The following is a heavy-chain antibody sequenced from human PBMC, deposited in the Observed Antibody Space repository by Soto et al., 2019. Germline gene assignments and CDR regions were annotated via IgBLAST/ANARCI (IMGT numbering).Heavy chain of an antibody. Sequence: SETQSLTSTVSGAHISSSSSYWGWFRQPPGKGLEWIGSIYYSGSTYYTPSLKSRVTISVDTSKNQFSLKLSSVTAADTAVYYCAKGGSGSYSNAFDIWGQGTMVT. V-gene: IGHV4-39*01. CDR2: IYYSGST. D-gene: IGHD3-10*01. CDR1: GAHISSSSSY. J-gene: IGHJ3*02. CDR3: AKGGSGSYSNAFDI.